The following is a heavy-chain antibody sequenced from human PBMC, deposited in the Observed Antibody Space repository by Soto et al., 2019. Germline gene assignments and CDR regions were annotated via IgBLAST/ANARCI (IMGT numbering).Heavy chain of an antibody. CDR2: ISYDGSNK. CDR1: GFTFSSYG. Sequence: QVQLVESGGGVVQPGRSLRLSCAASGFTFSSYGMHWVRQAPGKGLEWVAVISYDGSNKYYADSVKGRFTISRDNSKNTLSLQMTSLRAADTGVYYCAKRGGYYDDSSGYHYYYYGMDVWGQGTTVTVSS. CDR3: AKRGGYYDDSSGYHYYYYGMDV. J-gene: IGHJ6*02. D-gene: IGHD3-22*01. V-gene: IGHV3-30*18.